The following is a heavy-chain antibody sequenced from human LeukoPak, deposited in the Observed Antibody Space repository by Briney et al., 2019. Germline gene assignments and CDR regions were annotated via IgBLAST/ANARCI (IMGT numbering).Heavy chain of an antibody. J-gene: IGHJ4*02. D-gene: IGHD6-13*01. CDR1: GFTVSSNY. Sequence: PGGSLRLSCAASGFTVSSNYMSWVRQAPGKGLEWVSLIYSGGSTYYADSVKGRFTISRDNSKNTLYLQMNSLGAEDTAVYYCARGPLGEAAAGGFFDYWGQGTLVTVSS. CDR3: ARGPLGEAAAGGFFDY. V-gene: IGHV3-66*01. CDR2: IYSGGST.